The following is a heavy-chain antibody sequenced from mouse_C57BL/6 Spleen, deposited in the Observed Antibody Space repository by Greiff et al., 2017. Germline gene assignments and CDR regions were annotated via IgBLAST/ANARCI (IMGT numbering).Heavy chain of an antibody. J-gene: IGHJ2*01. CDR2: ISDGGSYT. V-gene: IGHV5-4*01. CDR1: GFTFSSYA. CDR3: ARDPRNSYFDY. Sequence: EVKLMESGGGLVKPGGSLKLSCAASGFTFSSYAMSWVRQTPEKRLEWVATISDGGSYTYYPDNVKGRFTISRDNAKNNLYLQMSHLKSEDTAMYYCARDPRNSYFDYWGQGTTLTFSS. D-gene: IGHD2-1*01.